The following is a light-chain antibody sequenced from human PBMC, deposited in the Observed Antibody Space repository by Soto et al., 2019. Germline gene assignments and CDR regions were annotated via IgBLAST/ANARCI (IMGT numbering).Light chain of an antibody. CDR1: SSNIGAGYD. CDR2: GNS. CDR3: QSYDSSLSGSV. V-gene: IGLV1-40*01. J-gene: IGLJ3*02. Sequence: QSVLTQPPSVSGAPGQRVTISCTGTSSNIGAGYDVHWYQQLPGTAPKHLIYGNSNRPSGVPDRFSGSKSGTSASLAITGRQAEDEADYYCQSYDSSLSGSVFGGGTKLTVL.